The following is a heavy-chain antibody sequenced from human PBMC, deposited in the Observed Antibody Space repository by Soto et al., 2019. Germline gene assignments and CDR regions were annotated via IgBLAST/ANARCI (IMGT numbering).Heavy chain of an antibody. CDR2: IYYSGST. D-gene: IGHD3-3*02. CDR3: ASPKIAFYNWFDP. V-gene: IGHV4-39*01. J-gene: IGHJ5*02. CDR1: GGSISSSSYY. Sequence: QLQLQESGPGLVKPSETLSLTCTVSGGSISSSSYYWGWIRQPPGKGLERIGSIYYSGSTYYNPSLKSRVTISVDTSKNQFSLTLSSVTAADTAVYYCASPKIAFYNWFDPWGQGNLVTVSS.